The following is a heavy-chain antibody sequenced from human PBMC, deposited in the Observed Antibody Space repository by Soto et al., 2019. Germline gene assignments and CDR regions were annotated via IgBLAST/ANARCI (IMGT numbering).Heavy chain of an antibody. J-gene: IGHJ6*02. D-gene: IGHD3-10*01. V-gene: IGHV3-7*05. CDR3: AREVLVWFGEFLEDYYYHGMDV. Sequence: EVQVVESGGGLVQPGGSLRLSCAASGFTLSSYWMTWVRQAPGKGLEWVANIKEDGSETYYVDSVMGRFTISRDNAKNSLYLQLNSLRAEDTAVYYCAREVLVWFGEFLEDYYYHGMDVWGQGTTVTVSS. CDR1: GFTLSSYW. CDR2: IKEDGSET.